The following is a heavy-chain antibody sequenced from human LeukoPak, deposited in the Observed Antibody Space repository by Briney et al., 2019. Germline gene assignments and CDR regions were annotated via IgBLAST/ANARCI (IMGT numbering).Heavy chain of an antibody. D-gene: IGHD2-21*02. V-gene: IGHV3-7*01. CDR1: GFTFSSYW. CDR3: AKESPSHIVVDTAILSYYYMDV. CDR2: IKQDGSEK. Sequence: GGSLRLSCAASGFTFSSYWMSWVRQAPGKGLEWVANIKQDGSEKYYVDSVKGRFTISRDNAKNSLYLQMNSLRAEDTAVYYCAKESPSHIVVDTAILSYYYMDVWGKGTTVTVSS. J-gene: IGHJ6*03.